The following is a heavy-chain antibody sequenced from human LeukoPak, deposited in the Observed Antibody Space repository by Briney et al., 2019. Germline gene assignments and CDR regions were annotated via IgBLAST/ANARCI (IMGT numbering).Heavy chain of an antibody. CDR1: GFTFSSYW. Sequence: GGSLRLSCAASGFTFSSYWMHWVRQAPGQGLVWVSRINSDGSSTSYADSVKGRFTISRDNAKNTLYLQMNSLRAEDTAVYYCARERGRAPYCTNGVCYQPHSGGDYIDYWGQGTLVTVSS. CDR3: ARERGRAPYCTNGVCYQPHSGGDYIDY. D-gene: IGHD2-8*01. J-gene: IGHJ4*02. CDR2: INSDGSST. V-gene: IGHV3-74*01.